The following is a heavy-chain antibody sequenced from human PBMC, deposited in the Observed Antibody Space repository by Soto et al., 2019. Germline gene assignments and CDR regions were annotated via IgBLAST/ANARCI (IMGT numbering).Heavy chain of an antibody. D-gene: IGHD3-10*01. CDR3: ALRYGTGSNYYFYDMDV. CDR2: IIPIFGTA. Sequence: QVQLVQSGAEVKKPGSSVKVSCKASGGTFSSYAISWVRQAPGQGLEWMGGIIPIFGTADYAQKFQGRVTITADGSTSTAYVELSSLKSENTAVYYCALRYGTGSNYYFYDMDVWGQGTTLTVSS. V-gene: IGHV1-69*12. CDR1: GGTFSSYA. J-gene: IGHJ6*02.